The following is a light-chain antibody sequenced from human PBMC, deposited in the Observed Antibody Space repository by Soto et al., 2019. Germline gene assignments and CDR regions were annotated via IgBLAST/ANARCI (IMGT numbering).Light chain of an antibody. J-gene: IGKJ1*01. V-gene: IGKV3-15*01. Sequence: EVVMTQSPGTLSVSPGERVTLSCRASQSVNNNLVWYQQRPGQAPRLLIYDAFTRTTGIPARFSGSGSGTEFTLTISSLQSEDFAIYYCQQYYNWAWTFGQGTKVEIK. CDR3: QQYYNWAWT. CDR1: QSVNNN. CDR2: DAF.